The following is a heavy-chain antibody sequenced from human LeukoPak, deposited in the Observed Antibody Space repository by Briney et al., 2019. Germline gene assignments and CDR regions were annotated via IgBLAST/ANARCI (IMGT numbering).Heavy chain of an antibody. Sequence: PSETLSLTCTVSGGSISSGSYYWSWIRQPAGKGLEWIGRIYTSGSTNYNPSLKSRVTISVDTSKNQFSLKLSSVTAADTAVYYCARGESVLLWFGESNWFDPWGQGTLVTVSS. V-gene: IGHV4-61*02. CDR2: IYTSGST. D-gene: IGHD3-10*01. J-gene: IGHJ5*02. CDR3: ARGESVLLWFGESNWFDP. CDR1: GGSISSGSYY.